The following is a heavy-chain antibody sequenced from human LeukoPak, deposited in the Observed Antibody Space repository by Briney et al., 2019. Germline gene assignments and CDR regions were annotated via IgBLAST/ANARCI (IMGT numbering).Heavy chain of an antibody. CDR3: ARADRLDGAPYLIGP. D-gene: IGHD3-9*01. V-gene: IGHV1-2*02. CDR2: INPYSGVT. Sequence: ASVRVSCKTSGYSFSDYYMHWVRQAPGQGLEWMGWINPYSGVTSSAQKFQGRVTMTRDTSITTVHMELYRLTSDDTAIYYCARADRLDGAPYLIGPWGQGTLVTVSS. J-gene: IGHJ5*02. CDR1: GYSFSDYY.